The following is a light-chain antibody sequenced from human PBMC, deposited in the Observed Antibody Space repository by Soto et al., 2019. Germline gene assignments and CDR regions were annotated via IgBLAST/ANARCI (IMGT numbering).Light chain of an antibody. V-gene: IGKV3-11*01. CDR3: QQRDSGPPYN. J-gene: IGKJ2*01. CDR2: DAT. CDR1: QSVSGY. Sequence: EVLLTQSPVTLSLSPGERATLSCRASQSVSGYLSWYQQKPGQAPRLLIFDATNRATGVPARFSGSGSGTDVTLTIISLEPEDFAVYFCQQRDSGPPYNFGQGTKLEIK.